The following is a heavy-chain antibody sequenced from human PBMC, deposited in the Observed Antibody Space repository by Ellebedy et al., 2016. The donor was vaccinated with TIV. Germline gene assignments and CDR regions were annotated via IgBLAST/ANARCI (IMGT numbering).Heavy chain of an antibody. D-gene: IGHD2/OR15-2a*01. Sequence: GGSLRLXXAASGFTFSSYWMSWVRQAPGKGLEWVANIKQDGSEKYYVDSVKGRFTISRDNAKNSLYLQMNSLRAEDTAVYYCARVWTRISRAPYFDYWGQGTLVTVSS. CDR2: IKQDGSEK. CDR1: GFTFSSYW. V-gene: IGHV3-7*01. J-gene: IGHJ4*02. CDR3: ARVWTRISRAPYFDY.